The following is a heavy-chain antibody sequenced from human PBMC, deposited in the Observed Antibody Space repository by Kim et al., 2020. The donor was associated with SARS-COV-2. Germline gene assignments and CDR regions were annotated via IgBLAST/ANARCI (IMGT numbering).Heavy chain of an antibody. Sequence: SETLSLTCTVSGGSISSSSYYWGWIRQPPGKGLEWIGSIYYSGSTYYNPSLKSRVTISVDTSKNQFSLKLSSVTAADTAVYYCARLWPSSGYYHRCAFDIWGQGTMVTVSS. CDR1: GGSISSSSYY. J-gene: IGHJ3*02. D-gene: IGHD3-22*01. CDR3: ARLWPSSGYYHRCAFDI. V-gene: IGHV4-39*01. CDR2: IYYSGST.